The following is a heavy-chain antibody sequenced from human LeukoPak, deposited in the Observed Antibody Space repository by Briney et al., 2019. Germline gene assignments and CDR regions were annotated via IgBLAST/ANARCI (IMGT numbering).Heavy chain of an antibody. D-gene: IGHD5-24*01. J-gene: IGHJ2*01. CDR2: INPNSGGT. CDR3: ASGRDGYNEEPAGLYWYFDL. V-gene: IGHV1-2*02. Sequence: GASVKVSCKASGYTFTGYYMHWVRQAPGQGLEWMGWINPNSGGTNYAQKFQGRVTMTRDTSISTAYMELSSLRSEDTAVYYCASGRDGYNEEPAGLYWYFDLWGRGTLVTVSS. CDR1: GYTFTGYY.